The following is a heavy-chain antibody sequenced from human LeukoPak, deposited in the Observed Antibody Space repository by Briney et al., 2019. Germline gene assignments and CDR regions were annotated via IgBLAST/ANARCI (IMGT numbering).Heavy chain of an antibody. CDR1: GYTFSTYG. D-gene: IGHD2-21*02. CDR2: INTNNGNT. J-gene: IGHJ5*02. CDR3: ARKRCTGDCYLFDP. V-gene: IGHV1-18*01. Sequence: GASVKVSCKASGYTFSTYGLMWVRQAPGQGLEWMGWINTNNGNTNYAQKFQGRVTMTTDTSTSTGYMELRSLRSDDTAVYYCARKRCTGDCYLFDPWGQGTLVIVSS.